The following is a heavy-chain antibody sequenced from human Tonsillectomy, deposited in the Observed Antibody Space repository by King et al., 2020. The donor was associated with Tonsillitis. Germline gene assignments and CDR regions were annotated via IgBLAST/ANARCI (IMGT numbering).Heavy chain of an antibody. J-gene: IGHJ6*02. CDR3: ARTTGIAAAATHYYYGMDV. D-gene: IGHD6-13*01. V-gene: IGHV5-51*01. CDR1: GYSFTSYW. Sequence: QLVQSGAEVKKPGESLKISCKGSGYSFTSYWIGWVRQMPGKGLEWTGIIYPGDSDTRYSPSFQGQVTISADKSISTAYLQWSSLKASDTAMYYCARTTGIAAAATHYYYGMDVWGQGTTVTVSS. CDR2: IYPGDSDT.